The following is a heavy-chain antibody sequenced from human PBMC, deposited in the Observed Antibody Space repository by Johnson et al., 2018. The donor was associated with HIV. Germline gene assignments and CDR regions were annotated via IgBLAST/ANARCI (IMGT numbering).Heavy chain of an antibody. Sequence: QVQLVESGGGLVQPGGSLRLSCAASGFTFSSYAMHWVRQAPGKGLEWVAVISYDGSNKYYADSVKGRFTISRDNSKNTVFLQMNSLRPEDTTMYYCAAYYGLWSGSYTSGFDFWGQGTMVTVSS. V-gene: IGHV3-30*04. D-gene: IGHD3-3*01. CDR3: AAYYGLWSGSYTSGFDF. J-gene: IGHJ3*01. CDR1: GFTFSSYA. CDR2: ISYDGSNK.